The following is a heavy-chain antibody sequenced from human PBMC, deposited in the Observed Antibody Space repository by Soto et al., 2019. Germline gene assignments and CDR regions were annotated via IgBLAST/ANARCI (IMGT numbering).Heavy chain of an antibody. J-gene: IGHJ6*02. D-gene: IGHD2-21*01. CDR1: GGSISSGGYD. CDR3: AASCVGCGGFNYYGMDV. Sequence: QVQLQESGPGLVKPSQTLSLTCTVSGGSISSGGYDWNWIRQHPGKGLEWIGYIYYSGTTYYNPSPKSRVTISGDTSKNQFPLKLSSVTAADTAVYYCAASCVGCGGFNYYGMDVWGQGTTVTVSS. CDR2: IYYSGTT. V-gene: IGHV4-31*03.